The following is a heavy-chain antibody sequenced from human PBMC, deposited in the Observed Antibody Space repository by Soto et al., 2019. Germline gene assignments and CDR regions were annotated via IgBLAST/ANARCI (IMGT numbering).Heavy chain of an antibody. CDR2: IIPIFGTA. CDR3: ARLGQQLNDY. Sequence: QVQLVQSGAEVKPGSSVKVSCKASGGTFSSYAISWVRQAPGQGLEWMGGIIPIFGTANYAQKFQGRVTITADESTSTAYMELSSLRSEDTAVYYCARLGQQLNDYWGQGTLVTVSS. CDR1: GGTFSSYA. V-gene: IGHV1-69*01. D-gene: IGHD6-13*01. J-gene: IGHJ4*02.